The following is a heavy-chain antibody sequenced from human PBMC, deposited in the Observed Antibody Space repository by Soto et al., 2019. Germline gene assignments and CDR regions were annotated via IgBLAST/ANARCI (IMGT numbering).Heavy chain of an antibody. D-gene: IGHD3-22*01. J-gene: IGHJ4*02. V-gene: IGHV3-9*01. CDR2: ITGNSNKI. CDR1: GFTFDDYA. CDR3: AKDAAKGYYDSSGFDY. Sequence: PGVSLRLSCAASGFTFDDYAMHWVRQAPGKGLEWVSGITGNSNKIGYADSVKGRFTISRDNAKNSLYLQMNSLRAEDTALYYCAKDAAKGYYDSSGFDYWGQGTLVTVSS.